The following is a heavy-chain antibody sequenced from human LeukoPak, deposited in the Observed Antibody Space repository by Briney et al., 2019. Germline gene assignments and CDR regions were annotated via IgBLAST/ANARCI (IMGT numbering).Heavy chain of an antibody. D-gene: IGHD4-17*01. CDR3: ARSYGDYGDY. Sequence: ASVKVSCKACGYTFTGYYMHWVRQAPGQGLELMGRINPNSGGTNYAQKFQGRVTMTRDTSISTAYMELSRLRSDDTAVYYCARSYGDYGDYWGQGTLVTVSS. CDR1: GYTFTGYY. J-gene: IGHJ4*02. V-gene: IGHV1-2*06. CDR2: INPNSGGT.